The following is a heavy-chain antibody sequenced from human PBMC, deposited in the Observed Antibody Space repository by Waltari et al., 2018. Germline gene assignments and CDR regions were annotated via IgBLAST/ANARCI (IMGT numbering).Heavy chain of an antibody. CDR1: GFTFSSSE. Sequence: EVQLVESGGGLVQPGGSLRLSCTGSGFTFSSSEMNWVRQAPGKRVEAISYIGPSGSDIYDADSVKGRFTISRDNAKNSLYLEMDSLRAEDTAVYFCARVAVTGTYYWYFDLWGRGTTVNVSS. V-gene: IGHV3-48*03. J-gene: IGHJ2*01. D-gene: IGHD2-21*02. CDR2: IGPSGSDI. CDR3: ARVAVTGTYYWYFDL.